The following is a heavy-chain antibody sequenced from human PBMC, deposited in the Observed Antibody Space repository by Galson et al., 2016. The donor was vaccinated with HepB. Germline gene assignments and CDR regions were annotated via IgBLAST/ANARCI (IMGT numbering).Heavy chain of an antibody. CDR1: GFTFGRFG. CDR3: ARFDSSGWYYYLDY. V-gene: IGHV3-33*01. D-gene: IGHD6-19*01. Sequence: SLRLSCAASGFTFGRFGIHWVRQAPGKGLEWLALIWYDGTSEYYADSVKGRFTISRDSSKNTVFLQMNSLRVEDTAVYYCARFDSSGWYYYLDYWGQGTLVTVSS. J-gene: IGHJ4*02. CDR2: IWYDGTSE.